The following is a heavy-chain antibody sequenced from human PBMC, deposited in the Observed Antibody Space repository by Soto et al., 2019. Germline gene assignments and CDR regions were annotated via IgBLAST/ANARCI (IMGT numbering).Heavy chain of an antibody. V-gene: IGHV3-23*01. Sequence: PGGSLRLSCAASGFTFSSYAMSWARQAPGKGLEWVSAISGSGGSTYYADSVKGRFTISRDNSKNTLYLQMNSLRAEDTAVYYCAKDDRGYCSGVCSDWGQGTLVTVSS. D-gene: IGHD2-15*01. J-gene: IGHJ4*02. CDR1: GFTFSSYA. CDR2: ISGSGGST. CDR3: AKDDRGYCSGVCSD.